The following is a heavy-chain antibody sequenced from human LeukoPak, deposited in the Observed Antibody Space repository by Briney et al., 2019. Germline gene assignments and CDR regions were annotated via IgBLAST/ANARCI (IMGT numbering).Heavy chain of an antibody. J-gene: IGHJ6*03. CDR3: ARGSHYYYYMDV. V-gene: IGHV3-48*01. CDR2: ISSSSSTI. CDR1: GFTFSSYS. Sequence: PGGSLRLSCAASGFTFSSYSMNWVRQAPGKGLEWVSYISSSSSTIYYADSVKGRFTISRDNAKNSLYLQMNSLRAEDTAVYYCARGSHYYYYMDVWGKGTTVTVSS.